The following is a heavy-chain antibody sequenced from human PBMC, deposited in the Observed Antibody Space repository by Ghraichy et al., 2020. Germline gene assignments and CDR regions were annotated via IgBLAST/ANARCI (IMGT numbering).Heavy chain of an antibody. CDR2: IHHRGST. CDR3: VRALNEPGYSSGWFL. D-gene: IGHD6-19*01. CDR1: GGSFSDFY. J-gene: IGHJ4*02. Sequence: SQTLSLPCAVFGGSFSDFYWSWIRQPPGKGLEWIGEIHHRGSTTYSPSLKSRVTISADTSKNQFSLELNSVTAADTAVYYCVRALNEPGYSSGWFLWGQGALVTVSS. V-gene: IGHV4-34*01.